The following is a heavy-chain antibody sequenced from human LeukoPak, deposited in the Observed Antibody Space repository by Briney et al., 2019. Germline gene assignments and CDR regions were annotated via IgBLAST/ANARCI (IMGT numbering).Heavy chain of an antibody. V-gene: IGHV1-69*05. J-gene: IGHJ4*02. CDR3: ARDMADHYYDSSGYYSFDY. Sequence: ASVKVSCKASGGTFSSYAISWVRQAPGQGLEWMGRIIPIFGTANYAQKFQGRVTITTDESTSTAYMELSSLRSVDTAVYYCARDMADHYYDSSGYYSFDYWGQGTLVTVSS. CDR2: IIPIFGTA. D-gene: IGHD3-22*01. CDR1: GGTFSSYA.